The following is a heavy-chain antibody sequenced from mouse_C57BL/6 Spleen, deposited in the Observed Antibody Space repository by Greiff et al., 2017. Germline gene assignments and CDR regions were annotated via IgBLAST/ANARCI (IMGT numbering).Heavy chain of an antibody. D-gene: IGHD1-1*01. CDR2: INPSTGGT. CDR1: GYSFTGYY. Sequence: EVKLVESGPELVKPGASVKISCKASGYSFTGYYMNWVKQSPEKSLEWIGEINPSTGGTTYNQKFTAKATLTVDKSSSTAYMQLMSLTSEDSAVYYCARFYYGSGYDYWGQGTTLTVSS. CDR3: ARFYYGSGYDY. J-gene: IGHJ2*01. V-gene: IGHV1-42*01.